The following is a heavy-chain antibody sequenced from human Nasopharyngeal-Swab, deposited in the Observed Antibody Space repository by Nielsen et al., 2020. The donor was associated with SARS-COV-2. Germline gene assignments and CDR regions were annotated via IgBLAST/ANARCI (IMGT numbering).Heavy chain of an antibody. CDR1: GGSISSGGYY. CDR2: IYYSGST. J-gene: IGHJ3*02. V-gene: IGHV4-61*08. Sequence: SESLSLTCTVSGGSISSGGYYWSWIRQPPGKGLEWIGYIYYSGSTNYNPSLKSRVTISVDTSKNQFSLKLSSVTAADTAVYYCARWGAPGGCDFWRAAGAFDIWGQGTMVTVSS. D-gene: IGHD3-3*01. CDR3: ARWGAPGGCDFWRAAGAFDI.